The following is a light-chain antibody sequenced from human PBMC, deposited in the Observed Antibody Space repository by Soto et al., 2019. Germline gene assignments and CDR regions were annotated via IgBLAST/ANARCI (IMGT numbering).Light chain of an antibody. CDR1: QSVSSY. Sequence: EIVLTQSPATLSLSPGERATLSCRASQSVSSYLAWYHQKPGQAPRLLIYDASTRATGIPARFSGSGSGTDFTLTISSLEPEDFAVYYCQQRSNWPSTFGPGTKVDIK. J-gene: IGKJ3*01. CDR2: DAS. V-gene: IGKV3-11*01. CDR3: QQRSNWPST.